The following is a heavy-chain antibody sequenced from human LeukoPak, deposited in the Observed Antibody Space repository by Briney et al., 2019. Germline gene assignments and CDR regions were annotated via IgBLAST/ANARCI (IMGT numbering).Heavy chain of an antibody. V-gene: IGHV4-39*01. Sequence: SETLSLTCTVSGGSISSSSYYWGWIRQPPRKGLEWIGSIYYSGSTYYNPSLKSRVTISVDTSKNQFSLKLSSVTAADTAVYYCARQSPISYNWFDPWGQGTLVTVSS. CDR3: ARQSPISYNWFDP. CDR2: IYYSGST. J-gene: IGHJ5*02. CDR1: GGSISSSSYY. D-gene: IGHD3-16*02.